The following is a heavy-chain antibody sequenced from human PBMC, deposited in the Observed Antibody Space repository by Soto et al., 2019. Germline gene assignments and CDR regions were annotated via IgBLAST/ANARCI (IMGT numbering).Heavy chain of an antibody. CDR1: GFTFSSSP. CDR2: ISYDGSNS. J-gene: IGHJ4*02. Sequence: GGSLRLSCAASGFTFSSSPMHWVRQAPGKGLEWVSVISYDGSNSYFADSVKGRFTISRDNSKNTLYLHMNSLRPEDTAVYYCARAREPEYSSAIFFDIWGQGALVTVSS. D-gene: IGHD5-18*01. CDR3: ARAREPEYSSAIFFDI. V-gene: IGHV3-30-3*01.